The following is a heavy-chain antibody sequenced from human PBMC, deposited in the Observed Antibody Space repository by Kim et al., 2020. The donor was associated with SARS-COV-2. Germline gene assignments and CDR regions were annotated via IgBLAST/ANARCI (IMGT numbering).Heavy chain of an antibody. CDR3: ARANRGGNWFHP. CDR1: GYIFTSYD. D-gene: IGHD3-16*01. CDR2: INPNSGDA. Sequence: ASVKVSCKASGYIFTSYDINWVRQASGQGLEWMGWINPNSGDAGYGQKFQGRVSMTRNTSISTAYMELTSLRSDDTAIYYCARANRGGNWFHPWGQGTLVTVSS. J-gene: IGHJ5*02. V-gene: IGHV1-8*01.